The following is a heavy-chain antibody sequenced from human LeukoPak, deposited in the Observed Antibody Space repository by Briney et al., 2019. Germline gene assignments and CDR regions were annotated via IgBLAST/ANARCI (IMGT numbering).Heavy chain of an antibody. Sequence: GGSLRLSCAASGFTFSSYSMNWVRQAPGKGLEWVSSISSSSSYIYYADSVKGRFTISRDNAKNSLYLQMNSLRAEDTAVYYCANEMRDYDILTGYYSAEYFQHWGQGTLVTVSS. CDR3: ANEMRDYDILTGYYSAEYFQH. V-gene: IGHV3-21*01. CDR1: GFTFSSYS. J-gene: IGHJ1*01. CDR2: ISSSSSYI. D-gene: IGHD3-9*01.